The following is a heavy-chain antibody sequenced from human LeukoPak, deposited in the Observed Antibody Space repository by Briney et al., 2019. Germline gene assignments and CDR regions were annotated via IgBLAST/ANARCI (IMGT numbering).Heavy chain of an antibody. CDR3: TRDLTISGPIGI. CDR2: LDPNSGGT. CDR1: GYTFTGYA. Sequence: ASVKVSCKASGYTFTGYAMHWVRQAPGQGLEWVGRLDPNSGGTNYAQDFQGRVTITRDTSINTAYMELSRLRSDDTAKYYCTRDLTISGPIGIWGQGTLVTLS. V-gene: IGHV1-2*06. D-gene: IGHD3-9*01. J-gene: IGHJ4*02.